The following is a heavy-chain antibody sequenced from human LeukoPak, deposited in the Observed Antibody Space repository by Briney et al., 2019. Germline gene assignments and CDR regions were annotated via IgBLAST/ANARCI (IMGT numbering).Heavy chain of an antibody. CDR3: AGTHVPVRYCSGGSCYFGHYYYGMDV. V-gene: IGHV3-48*03. CDR2: ISSSCSTI. D-gene: IGHD2-15*01. Sequence: GGSLRLSCAASGFTFSSYEMNWVRQAPGKGLEGVSYISSSCSTIYYADFVKGRFTFSRDNDKNSLYLQMNSLRAEDTAVYYCAGTHVPVRYCSGGSCYFGHYYYGMDVWGQGTTVTVSS. CDR1: GFTFSSYE. J-gene: IGHJ6*02.